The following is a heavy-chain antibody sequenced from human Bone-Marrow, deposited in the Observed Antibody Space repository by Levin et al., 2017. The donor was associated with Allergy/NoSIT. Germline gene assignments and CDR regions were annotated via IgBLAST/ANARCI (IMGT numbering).Heavy chain of an antibody. CDR2: INLSTGGA. J-gene: IGHJ5*02. CDR1: GNTFTDYY. D-gene: IGHD2/OR15-2a*01. V-gene: IGHV1-2*06. CDR3: ARSNRSSGGANWLDP. Sequence: ASVKVSCKASGNTFTDYYIHWVRQAPGQGLEWMGRINLSTGGANYPQTFRGRVTLTRDTSISKAYMEVSRLTSDDTAVYYCARSNRSSGGANWLDPWGQGTLVTVSS.